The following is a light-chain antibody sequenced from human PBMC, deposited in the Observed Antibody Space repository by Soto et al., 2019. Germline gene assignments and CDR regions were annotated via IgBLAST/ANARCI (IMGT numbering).Light chain of an antibody. CDR1: SSDVGGSNF. J-gene: IGLJ3*02. V-gene: IGLV2-11*01. CDR3: CSYAGNSLWV. CDR2: DVS. Sequence: QSALTQPRSVSGSPGQSVTISCTGPSSDVGGSNFVSWYQQHAGKAPKLVIYDVSKRPSGVPDRFSGSKSGNTASLTISGLQVEDEADYYCCSYAGNSLWVFGGVTKLTVL.